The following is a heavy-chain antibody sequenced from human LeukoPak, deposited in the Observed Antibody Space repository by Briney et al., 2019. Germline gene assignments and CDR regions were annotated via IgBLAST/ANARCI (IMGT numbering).Heavy chain of an antibody. CDR3: AMDIVVVVAATPSYNFDY. D-gene: IGHD2-15*01. V-gene: IGHV3-30*02. J-gene: IGHJ4*02. CDR2: IRYDGSNK. Sequence: GGSLRLSCAASGFTFSSYGMHWVRQAPGKGLEWVAFIRYDGSNKYYADSVKGRFTISRDNSKNTLYLQMNSLRAEDTAVYYCAMDIVVVVAATPSYNFDYWGQGTLVTVSS. CDR1: GFTFSSYG.